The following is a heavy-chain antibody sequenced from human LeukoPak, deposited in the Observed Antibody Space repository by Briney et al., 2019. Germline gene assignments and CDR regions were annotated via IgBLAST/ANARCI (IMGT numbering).Heavy chain of an antibody. CDR2: ISYDGTNK. CDR3: ARTYCSGGSCYRPPLYGMDV. Sequence: HPGGSLRLSCAASGFTFSTYAMHWVRQAPGKGLEWVAFISYDGTNKYCADSVKGRFTISRDNSKNTLYLQMNSLRAEDTAVCYCARTYCSGGSCYRPPLYGMDVWGQGTTVTVSS. D-gene: IGHD2-15*01. J-gene: IGHJ6*02. CDR1: GFTFSTYA. V-gene: IGHV3-30*14.